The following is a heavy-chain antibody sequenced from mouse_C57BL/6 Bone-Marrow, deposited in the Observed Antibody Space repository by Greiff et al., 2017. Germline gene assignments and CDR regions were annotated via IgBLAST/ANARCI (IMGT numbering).Heavy chain of an antibody. CDR2: IDPSDSYT. J-gene: IGHJ2*01. D-gene: IGHD1-1*01. V-gene: IGHV1-59*01. CDR1: GYTFTSYW. Sequence: VKLQQSGAELVRPGTSVKLSCKASGYTFTSYWMHWVKQRPGQGLEWIGVIDPSDSYTNYNQKFKGKATLTVDTSSSTAYMQLSSLTSEDSAVYYCASPYYGSSYYWGQGTTLTVSS. CDR3: ASPYYGSSYY.